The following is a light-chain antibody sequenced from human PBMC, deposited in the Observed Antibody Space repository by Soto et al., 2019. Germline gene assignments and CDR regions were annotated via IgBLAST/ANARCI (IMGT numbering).Light chain of an antibody. CDR1: SSDVGGYNY. CDR3: CSYAGSPYV. Sequence: QSALTQPRSVSGSPGQAVTISCTGTSSDVGGYNYVSWYQQYPGKAPKLMIYEVSKRPSRVPDRFSGSKSGNTASLTISGVQAEGEADYYCCSYAGSPYVVGTGTKLTV. J-gene: IGLJ1*01. CDR2: EVS. V-gene: IGLV2-11*01.